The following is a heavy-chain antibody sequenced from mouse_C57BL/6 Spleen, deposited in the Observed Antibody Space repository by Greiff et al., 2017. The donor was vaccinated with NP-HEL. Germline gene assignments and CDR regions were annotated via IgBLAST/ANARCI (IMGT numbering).Heavy chain of an antibody. CDR2: FYPRDGST. J-gene: IGHJ3*01. CDR1: GYTFTSYD. CDR3: ARKGIYYDYLAWFAY. V-gene: IGHV1-85*01. Sequence: QVQLKQSGPELVKPGASVKLSCKASGYTFTSYDINWVKQRPGQGLEWIGWFYPRDGSTKYNEKFKGKATLTVDTSSSTAYMELHSLTSEDSAVYFCARKGIYYDYLAWFAYWGQGTLVTVSA. D-gene: IGHD2-4*01.